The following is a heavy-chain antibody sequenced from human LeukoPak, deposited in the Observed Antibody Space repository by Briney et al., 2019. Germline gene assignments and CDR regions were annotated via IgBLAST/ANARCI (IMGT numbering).Heavy chain of an antibody. D-gene: IGHD6-13*01. CDR1: GFTFDDYG. Sequence: GGSLRLSCAASGFTFDDYGMSWVRQAPGKGLEWVSGINWNGGSTGYAGSVKGRFTISRDNAKNSLYLQMNSLRAEDTALYYCARDLRYSSSWYAFDIWGQGTMVTVSS. V-gene: IGHV3-20*04. CDR2: INWNGGST. J-gene: IGHJ3*02. CDR3: ARDLRYSSSWYAFDI.